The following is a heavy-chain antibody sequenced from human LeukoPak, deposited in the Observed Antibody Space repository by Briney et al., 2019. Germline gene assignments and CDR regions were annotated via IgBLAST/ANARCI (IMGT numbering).Heavy chain of an antibody. CDR1: GFTFDDYT. D-gene: IGHD1-26*01. CDR2: ITRDGGTT. CDR3: AGDSGSFWFDY. Sequence: GGSLRLSCAASGFTFDDYTMRWVRQAPGKGLEWVSLITRDGGTTNYADSVKGRFTISRDNSKSSLYLQMNSLRTEDTASYYCAGDSGSFWFDYWDQGTLVTVSS. J-gene: IGHJ4*02. V-gene: IGHV3-43*01.